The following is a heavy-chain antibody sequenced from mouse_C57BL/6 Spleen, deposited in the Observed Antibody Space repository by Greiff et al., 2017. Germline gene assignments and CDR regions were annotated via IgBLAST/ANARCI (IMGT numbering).Heavy chain of an antibody. V-gene: IGHV5-16*01. CDR2: INYDGSST. D-gene: IGHD1-1*01. J-gene: IGHJ2*01. Sequence: EVQLVESEGGLVQPGSSMKLSCTASGFTFSDYYMAWVRQVPEKGLEWVANINYDGSSTYYLDSLKSRFIISRDNAKNMLYLQMSSLKSEDTATYYCARAYYYGTPYYFDYWGQGTTLTVSS. CDR3: ARAYYYGTPYYFDY. CDR1: GFTFSDYY.